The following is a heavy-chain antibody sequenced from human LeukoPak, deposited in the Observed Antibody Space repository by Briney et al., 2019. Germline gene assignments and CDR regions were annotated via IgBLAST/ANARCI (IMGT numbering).Heavy chain of an antibody. D-gene: IGHD3-10*01. V-gene: IGHV4-4*02. Sequence: PSETLSLTCAVSGGSISSSNWWSWVRQPPGKGLEWIGEIYHSGSTNYNPSLKSRVTISVDKSKNQFSLKLSSVTAADTAVYYCASSPPQGSRSYPFGDWGQGTLVTVSS. CDR2: IYHSGST. J-gene: IGHJ4*02. CDR3: ASSPPQGSRSYPFGD. CDR1: GGSISSSNW.